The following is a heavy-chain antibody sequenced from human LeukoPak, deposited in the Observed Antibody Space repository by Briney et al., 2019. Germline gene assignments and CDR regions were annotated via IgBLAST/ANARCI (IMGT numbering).Heavy chain of an antibody. D-gene: IGHD6-19*01. J-gene: IGHJ4*02. CDR2: INSGGGNT. V-gene: IGHV3-66*01. CDR3: SRDRGERSGWPIIDY. CDR1: GFTVSRNY. Sequence: GGSLRLPCAACGFTVSRNYMSWVRQAPGKGLEWVPIINSGGGNTYYADSVKGRFTISRDNSKNTLYLQMNSLRAEDTAVYYWSRDRGERSGWPIIDYWGQGTLVTVSS.